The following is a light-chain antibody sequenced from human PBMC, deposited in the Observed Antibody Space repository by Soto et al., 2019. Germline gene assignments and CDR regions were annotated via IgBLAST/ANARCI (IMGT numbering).Light chain of an antibody. CDR1: QSVSST. Sequence: EIVLTQSPASLSVSPGERATLTCRASQSVSSTLARYQQKHGQTPHRLIDVASTRATGITARFSGRGSGTDFTLTISSLPSEYFAFYYCQQYNVWPLTFGGGTKVEFK. V-gene: IGKV3-15*01. CDR3: QQYNVWPLT. J-gene: IGKJ4*01. CDR2: VAS.